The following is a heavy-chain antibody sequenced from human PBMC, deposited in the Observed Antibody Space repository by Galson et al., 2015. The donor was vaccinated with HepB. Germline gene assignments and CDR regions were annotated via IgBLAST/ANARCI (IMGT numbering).Heavy chain of an antibody. CDR2: INPNSGGT. Sequence: PVQVCCKASGYSFTDYYIYWARQAPGQGLEWMGRINPNSGGTNYAQKFQGRVTITADESTNTAYMELSSLRSEDMAVYYCARDYYYDSSGYSHAMGYWGQGTLVTVSS. CDR3: ARDYYYDSSGYSHAMGY. J-gene: IGHJ4*02. D-gene: IGHD3-22*01. CDR1: GYSFTDYY. V-gene: IGHV1-2*06.